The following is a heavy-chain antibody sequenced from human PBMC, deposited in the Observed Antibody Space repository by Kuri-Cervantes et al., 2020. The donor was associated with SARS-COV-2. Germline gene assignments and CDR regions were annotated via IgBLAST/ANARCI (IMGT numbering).Heavy chain of an antibody. CDR1: GFTFSSYG. CDR3: ARGGGGYCSSTSCYSY. J-gene: IGHJ4*02. CDR2: IRYDGSNK. D-gene: IGHD2-2*02. Sequence: GESLKISCAASGFTFSSYGMHWVRQAPGKGLEWVAFIRYDGSNKYYADSVKGRFTISRDNSKNTLYLQMNSLRAEDTAVYYCARGGGGYCSSTSCYSYWGQGTLVTVSS. V-gene: IGHV3-30*02.